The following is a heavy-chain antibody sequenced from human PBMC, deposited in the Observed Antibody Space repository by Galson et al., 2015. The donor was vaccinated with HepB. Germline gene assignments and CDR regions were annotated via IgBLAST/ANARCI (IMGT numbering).Heavy chain of an antibody. D-gene: IGHD6-19*01. CDR2: ISGSGGST. J-gene: IGHJ4*02. CDR3: AKDLSISGCHDY. V-gene: IGHV3-23*01. Sequence: SLRLSCAASGFTFSSYAMSWVRQAPGKGLEWVSAISGSGGSTYYADSVKGRFTISRDNSKNTLYLQMNSLRAEDTAVYYCAKDLSISGCHDYWGQGTLVTVSS. CDR1: GFTFSSYA.